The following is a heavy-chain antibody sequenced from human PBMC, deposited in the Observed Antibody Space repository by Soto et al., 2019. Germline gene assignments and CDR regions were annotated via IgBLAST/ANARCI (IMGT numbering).Heavy chain of an antibody. Sequence: GGSLRLSCAASGFTFSSYAMKWVRQAPGKGLEWVSLIGESGTPTYCADSVKGRFTISRDNSGNTLFLEMYSLRAEDTAVYYCARYIPGVRYYGMDVWGQGTTVTVS. J-gene: IGHJ6*02. CDR2: IGESGTPT. CDR3: ARYIPGVRYYGMDV. V-gene: IGHV3-23*01. CDR1: GFTFSSYA. D-gene: IGHD2-2*01.